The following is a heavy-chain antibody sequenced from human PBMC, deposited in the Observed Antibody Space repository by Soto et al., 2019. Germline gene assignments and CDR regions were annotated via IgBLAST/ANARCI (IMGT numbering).Heavy chain of an antibody. V-gene: IGHV4-39*01. CDR2: MFYSGLT. D-gene: IGHD2-15*01. CDR1: GYSVTSSDYY. Sequence: SETLSLTCSVSGYSVTSSDYYWAWIRQPPGKGLEWIGSMFYSGLTYYNPSPKSRVTLSVDTSKNQFSVRLNSVTAADTAVYYCAPLSVSLSGPYGIHVWGQGTTVTASS. J-gene: IGHJ6*02. CDR3: APLSVSLSGPYGIHV.